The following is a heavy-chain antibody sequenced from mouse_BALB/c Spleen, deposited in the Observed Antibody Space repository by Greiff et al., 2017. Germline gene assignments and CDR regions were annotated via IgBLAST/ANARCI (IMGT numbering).Heavy chain of an antibody. CDR1: GYTFTSYY. CDR2: INPSNGGT. V-gene: IGHV1S81*02. Sequence: QVQLQQSGAELVKPGASVKLSCKASGYTFTSYYMYWVKQRPGQGLEWIGEINPSNGGTNFNEKFKSKATLTVDKSSSTAYMQLSSLTSEDSAVYYCTRGAPFYAMDYWGQGTSVTVSS. CDR3: TRGAPFYAMDY. J-gene: IGHJ4*01.